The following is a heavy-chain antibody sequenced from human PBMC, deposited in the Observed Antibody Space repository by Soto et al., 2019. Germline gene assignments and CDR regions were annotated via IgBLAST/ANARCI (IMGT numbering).Heavy chain of an antibody. V-gene: IGHV4-39*01. J-gene: IGHJ6*02. CDR1: GGSISSSSYY. Sequence: TSETLSLTCTVSGGSISSSSYYWGWIRQPPGKGLEWIGSIYYSGSTYYNPSLKSRVTISVDTSKNQFSLKLSSVTAADTAVYYCAGGLPLWHYYYYGMDVWGQGTTVTVSS. CDR3: AGGLPLWHYYYYGMDV. D-gene: IGHD3-16*01. CDR2: IYYSGST.